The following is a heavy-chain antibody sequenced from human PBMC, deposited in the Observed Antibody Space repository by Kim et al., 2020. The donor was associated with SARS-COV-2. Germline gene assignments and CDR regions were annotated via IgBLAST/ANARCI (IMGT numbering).Heavy chain of an antibody. V-gene: IGHV4-31*03. CDR1: GGSISSGGYY. CDR3: ARASGVDYYGSGSYYKAYFDY. D-gene: IGHD3-10*01. Sequence: SETLSLTCTVSGGSISSGGYYWSWIRQHPGKGLEWIGYIYYSGSTYYNPSLKSRVTISVDTSKNQFSLKLSSVTAADTAVYYCARASGVDYYGSGSYYKAYFDYWGQGTLVTVSS. CDR2: IYYSGST. J-gene: IGHJ4*02.